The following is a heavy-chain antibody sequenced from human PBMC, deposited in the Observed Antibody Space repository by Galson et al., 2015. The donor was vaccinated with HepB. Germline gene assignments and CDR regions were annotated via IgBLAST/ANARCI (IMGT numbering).Heavy chain of an antibody. CDR1: GFTFSKYG. CDR2: IWYDGSKK. CDR3: AREANRNYPRGLYMDV. J-gene: IGHJ6*03. V-gene: IGHV3-33*01. D-gene: IGHD1-7*01. Sequence: SLRLSCAPSGFTFSKYGIHWVRQAPGKGLEWVGVIWYDGSKKDYADSVKGRFTISRDNSRNTLFLQMDSLRAEDTALYYCAREANRNYPRGLYMDVWGKGTTVTVSS.